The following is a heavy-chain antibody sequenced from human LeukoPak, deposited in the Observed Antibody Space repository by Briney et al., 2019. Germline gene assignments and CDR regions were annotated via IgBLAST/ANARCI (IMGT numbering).Heavy chain of an antibody. CDR2: IYYSGST. CDR1: GGSISSSSYY. D-gene: IGHD2-2*01. Sequence: SETLSLTCAVSGGSISSSSYYWGWIRQPPGKGLEWIGSIYYSGSTYYNPSLKSRVTISVDTSKNQFSLKLSSVTAADTAVYYCARDGSAPYQLLSRYSYGPLSYWGQGTLVTVSS. V-gene: IGHV4-39*07. J-gene: IGHJ4*02. CDR3: ARDGSAPYQLLSRYSYGPLSY.